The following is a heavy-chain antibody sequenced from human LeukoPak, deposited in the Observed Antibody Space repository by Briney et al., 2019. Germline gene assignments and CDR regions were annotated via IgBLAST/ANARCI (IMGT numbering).Heavy chain of an antibody. Sequence: PGGSLRLSCAASGFTFDDYGMGWVRQAPGKGLEWVSGINWSGGRTGYADSVKGRFTISRDNVKNSLYLELNSLRVEDTAFYHCARGFLADPRSYYHSSPDYYYMDVWGKGTTVVVSS. CDR2: INWSGGRT. D-gene: IGHD3-3*01. CDR3: ARGFLADPRSYYHSSPDYYYMDV. J-gene: IGHJ6*03. V-gene: IGHV3-20*01. CDR1: GFTFDDYG.